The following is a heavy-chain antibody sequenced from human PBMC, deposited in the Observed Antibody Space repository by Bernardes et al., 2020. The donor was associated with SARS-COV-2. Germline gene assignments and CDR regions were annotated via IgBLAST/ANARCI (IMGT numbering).Heavy chain of an antibody. CDR1: GFTFSSYG. V-gene: IGHV3-33*01. Sequence: GGSLRLSCAASGFTFSSYGMHWVRQAPGKGLEWVAVIWYDGSNKYYADSVKGRFTISRDNSKNTLYLQMNSLRAEDTAVYYCARDFAALGSDDYGDVDYWGQGTLVTVSS. D-gene: IGHD4-17*01. J-gene: IGHJ4*02. CDR3: ARDFAALGSDDYGDVDY. CDR2: IWYDGSNK.